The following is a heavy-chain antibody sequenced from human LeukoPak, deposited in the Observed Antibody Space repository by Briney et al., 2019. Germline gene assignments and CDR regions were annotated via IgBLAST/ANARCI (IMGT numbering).Heavy chain of an antibody. Sequence: GGSLRLSCAASGFTFSGYAMTWVRQAPGKGLEWVSGISGSGGSTYYAASVKGRFTISRDNSKNTLYLQMNSLRAEDTAVYYCAKSTTGSSGYYAVDYWGQGTLVTVSS. D-gene: IGHD3-22*01. CDR1: GFTFSGYA. J-gene: IGHJ4*02. CDR3: AKSTTGSSGYYAVDY. V-gene: IGHV3-23*01. CDR2: ISGSGGST.